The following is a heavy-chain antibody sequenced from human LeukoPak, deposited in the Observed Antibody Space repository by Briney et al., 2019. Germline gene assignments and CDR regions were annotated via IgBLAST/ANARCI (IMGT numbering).Heavy chain of an antibody. CDR2: IYYSGST. J-gene: IGHJ4*02. D-gene: IGHD4-17*01. CDR1: GGSISSGGYY. Sequence: PSETLSLTCTVSGGSISSGGYYWSWIRQHPGKGLEWIGYIYYSGSTYYNPSLKSRVTISVDTSKNQFSLKLSSVTAADTAVYYCARVPYGGNQGGDYWGQGTLVTVSS. V-gene: IGHV4-31*03. CDR3: ARVPYGGNQGGDY.